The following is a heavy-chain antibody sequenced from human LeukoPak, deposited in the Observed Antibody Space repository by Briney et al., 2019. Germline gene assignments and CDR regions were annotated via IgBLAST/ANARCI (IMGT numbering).Heavy chain of an antibody. CDR2: ISSSSSNT. Sequence: GGSLRLSCAASGFTFSGYSMNWVREAPGKGLVWVSYISSSSSNTYYADSVKGRVTISRDNARNSLYLQMDSLRDEDTAVYYCARDQPRPLWYFDLWGRGTLVTVSS. CDR3: ARDQPRPLWYFDL. CDR1: GFTFSGYS. J-gene: IGHJ2*01. V-gene: IGHV3-48*02.